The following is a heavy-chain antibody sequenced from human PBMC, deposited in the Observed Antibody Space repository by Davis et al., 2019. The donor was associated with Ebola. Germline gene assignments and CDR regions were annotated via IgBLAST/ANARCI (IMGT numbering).Heavy chain of an antibody. CDR2: INPNDGRT. V-gene: IGHV1-46*01. CDR1: GYTFTNYY. Sequence: AASVKVSCKASGYTFTNYYMHWVRQAPGQGLEWMGMINPNDGRTIYAQKFQGRVTMTRDTSTSTAYMELSSLRSDDTAVYYCARGTRNGAAHYYYYALDVWAKGPRSPSP. D-gene: IGHD3-16*01. J-gene: IGHJ6*04. CDR3: ARGTRNGAAHYYYYALDV.